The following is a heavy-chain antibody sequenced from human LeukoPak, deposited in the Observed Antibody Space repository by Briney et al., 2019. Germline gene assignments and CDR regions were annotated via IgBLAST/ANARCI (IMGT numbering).Heavy chain of an antibody. J-gene: IGHJ4*02. CDR1: GFTFSNYA. CDR3: AKDRTTAPRIIDY. V-gene: IGHV3-23*01. Sequence: GSLRLSCAGFGFTFSNYAMSWVRQAPGKGLEWVSGFSGSGSTYYADSVKGRFTISRDNSKNTLYLQMNSLRAEDTAVYYCAKDRTTAPRIIDYWGQGTLVTVSS. D-gene: IGHD1-1*01. CDR2: FSGSGST.